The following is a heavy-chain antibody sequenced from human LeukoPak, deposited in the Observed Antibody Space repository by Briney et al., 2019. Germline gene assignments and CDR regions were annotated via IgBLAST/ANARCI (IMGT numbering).Heavy chain of an antibody. V-gene: IGHV1-2*02. D-gene: IGHD7-27*01. CDR2: INPNSGGT. CDR3: ARDWGTSVPPYYFDY. J-gene: IGHJ4*02. Sequence: ASVKVSCKASGYTFTGYYMHWVRQAPGQGLEWMGWINPNSGGTNYAQKFQGRVTMTRDTSISTAYMELSRLRSDDTAVYYCARDWGTSVPPYYFDYWGQGTLVTVSS. CDR1: GYTFTGYY.